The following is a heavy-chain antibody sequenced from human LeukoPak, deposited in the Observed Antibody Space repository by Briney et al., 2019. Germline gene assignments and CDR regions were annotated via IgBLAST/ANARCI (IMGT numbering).Heavy chain of an antibody. J-gene: IGHJ6*02. V-gene: IGHV3-21*01. CDR3: ARESEGHYYGSGKPFYYGMDV. CDR1: EFTFSSDT. CDR2: ISSRSGYL. D-gene: IGHD3-10*01. Sequence: PGGSLRLSCAASEFTFSSDTMIWVRQAPGKGLEWVSCISSRSGYLYYADSVKGRFTISRDNAKNSLYLQMNNLRAEDTAVYYCARESEGHYYGSGKPFYYGMDVWGQGTTVTVSS.